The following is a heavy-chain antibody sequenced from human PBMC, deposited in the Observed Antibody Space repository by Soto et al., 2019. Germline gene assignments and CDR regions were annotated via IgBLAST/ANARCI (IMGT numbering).Heavy chain of an antibody. CDR3: AKGPLGAVAGTERYFDS. V-gene: IGHV3-23*01. CDR1: GFTFSSYA. CDR2: ITLRGGTI. Sequence: EVQLSESGGGLVQPGGSLRLSCAPSGFTFSSYAMNWVRQAPGKGLEWVAAITLRGGTIYYTDSVKGRFTISRDNSQNTMYLQMRSLRAEDTAIYYCAKGPLGAVAGTERYFDSWGQRTLVTVSS. D-gene: IGHD6-19*01. J-gene: IGHJ4*02.